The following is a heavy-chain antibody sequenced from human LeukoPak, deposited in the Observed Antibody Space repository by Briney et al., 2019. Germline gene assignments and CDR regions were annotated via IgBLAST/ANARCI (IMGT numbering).Heavy chain of an antibody. CDR2: IDPSDSYT. CDR1: GYSIPSYW. V-gene: IGHV5-10-1*01. Sequence: GESLKISCKGSGYSIPSYWITWVRQMPGKGLEWMGRIDPSDSYTNYSPSFQGHVTISADKSISTAYLQWSSLKASDTAMSYCARSYSGYDYLDYWGQGTLVTVSS. CDR3: ARSYSGYDYLDY. D-gene: IGHD5-12*01. J-gene: IGHJ4*02.